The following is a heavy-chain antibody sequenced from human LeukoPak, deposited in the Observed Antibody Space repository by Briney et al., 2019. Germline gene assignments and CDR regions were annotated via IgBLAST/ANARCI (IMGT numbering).Heavy chain of an antibody. V-gene: IGHV3-30*18. Sequence: LAGRSLRLSCAASGLTFSNYGIHWVRQAPGKGLEWVAAISYDGRNKFYPDSVKGRFTISRDNSKNTLYLQMNSLRPEDTAVYYCAKAPHYSDSSGYFDYWGQGTLVTVSS. CDR2: ISYDGRNK. CDR3: AKAPHYSDSSGYFDY. D-gene: IGHD3-22*01. CDR1: GLTFSNYG. J-gene: IGHJ4*02.